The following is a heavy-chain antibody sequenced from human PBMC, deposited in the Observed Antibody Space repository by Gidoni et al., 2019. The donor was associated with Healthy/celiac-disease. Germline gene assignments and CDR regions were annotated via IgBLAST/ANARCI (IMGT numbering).Heavy chain of an antibody. V-gene: IGHV4-39*01. CDR1: AGSIRSSSYY. Sequence: QLQLQESGPGLVKPLATLSRTCTVAAGSIRSSSYYWGWIRQPPGKGLEWIGSIFYSGSPYYNPSLKSRVTISVDTSKNQFSLKLSSVTAADTAEYYCARRVVVPAFYYFDYWGQGTLVTVSS. D-gene: IGHD2-2*01. CDR3: ARRVVVPAFYYFDY. CDR2: IFYSGSP. J-gene: IGHJ4*02.